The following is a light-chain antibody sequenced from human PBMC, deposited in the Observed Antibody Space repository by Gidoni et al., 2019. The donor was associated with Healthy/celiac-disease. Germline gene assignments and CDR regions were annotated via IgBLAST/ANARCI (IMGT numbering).Light chain of an antibody. V-gene: IGKV1-39*01. CDR3: QQSYSTLYT. Sequence: DIQMTQSPSSLSASVGDRVTITCRASQSISSYLNWYQQKPWKAPKLLIYAASSLQSGVPSRFSGSGSGTDFTLTISSLHPEDFATYYCQQSYSTLYTFGQGTKLEIK. J-gene: IGKJ2*01. CDR2: AAS. CDR1: QSISSY.